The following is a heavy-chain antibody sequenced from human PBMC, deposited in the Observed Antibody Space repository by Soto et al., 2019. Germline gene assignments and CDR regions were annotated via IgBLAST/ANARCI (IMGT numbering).Heavy chain of an antibody. CDR3: ERHGPIHDVVVIMDY. D-gene: IGHD3-22*01. Sequence: GESLKISCKGSGYSFTSYWIGWVRQMPGKGLEWMGIIYPGDSDTRYSPSFQGQVTISADKSISTAYLQWSSLKASDTAMYYCERHGPIHDVVVIMDYWGQGALVTVSS. CDR1: GYSFTSYW. CDR2: IYPGDSDT. J-gene: IGHJ4*02. V-gene: IGHV5-51*01.